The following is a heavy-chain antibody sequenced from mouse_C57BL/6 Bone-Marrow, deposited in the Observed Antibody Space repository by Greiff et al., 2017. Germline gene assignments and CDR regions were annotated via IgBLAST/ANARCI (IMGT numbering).Heavy chain of an antibody. D-gene: IGHD2-1*01. CDR2: IYPGSGST. CDR1: GYTFTSYW. CDR3: ARDYYGNFYFDY. J-gene: IGHJ2*01. V-gene: IGHV1-55*01. Sequence: QVQLQQPGAELVKPGASVKMSCKASGYTFTSYWITWVKQRPGQGLEWIGDIYPGSGSTNYNEKFKSKATLTVDTSSSTAYMQLSSLTSEDSAVYYCARDYYGNFYFDYWGQGTTLTDSS.